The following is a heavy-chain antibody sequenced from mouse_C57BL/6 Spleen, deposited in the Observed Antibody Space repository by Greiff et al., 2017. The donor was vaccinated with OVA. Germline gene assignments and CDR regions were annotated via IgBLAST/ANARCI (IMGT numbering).Heavy chain of an antibody. D-gene: IGHD2-2*01. Sequence: QVQLKQPGAELVKPGASVKLSCKASGYTFTSYWMHWVKQRPGQGLEWIGMIHPNSGSTNYNEKFKSKATLTVDKSSSTAYMQLSSLTSEDSAVYYCARSYGYGEGWFAYWGQGTLVTVSA. CDR1: GYTFTSYW. CDR2: IHPNSGST. V-gene: IGHV1-64*01. CDR3: ARSYGYGEGWFAY. J-gene: IGHJ3*01.